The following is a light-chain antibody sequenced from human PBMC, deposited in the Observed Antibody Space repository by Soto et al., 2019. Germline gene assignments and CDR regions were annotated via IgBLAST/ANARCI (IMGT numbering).Light chain of an antibody. J-gene: IGLJ3*02. V-gene: IGLV2-14*01. CDR2: AVT. Sequence: QSALTQPASVSGSPGQSIAISCTGTSSDVGAYNYVSWYQQYPGKAPKLMIYAVTNRPSGVSDRFSGSKSGSTASLTISGPQAEDEADYYCSSYTTSTTWVFGGGTKLTVL. CDR3: SSYTTSTTWV. CDR1: SSDVGAYNY.